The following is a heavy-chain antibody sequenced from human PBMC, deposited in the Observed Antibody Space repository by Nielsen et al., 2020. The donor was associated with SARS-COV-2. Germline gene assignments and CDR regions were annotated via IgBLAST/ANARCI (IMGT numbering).Heavy chain of an antibody. CDR1: GGSISSGGYY. V-gene: IGHV4-31*03. D-gene: IGHD2-15*01. CDR2: IYYSGST. Sequence: SETLSLTCTVSGGSISSGGYYWSWIRQHPGKGLEWIGYIYYSGSTYYDPSLKSRVTISVDTSKNQFSLKLSSVTAADTAVYYCARGYCSGGSCYSGFFDYWGQGTLVTVSS. J-gene: IGHJ4*02. CDR3: ARGYCSGGSCYSGFFDY.